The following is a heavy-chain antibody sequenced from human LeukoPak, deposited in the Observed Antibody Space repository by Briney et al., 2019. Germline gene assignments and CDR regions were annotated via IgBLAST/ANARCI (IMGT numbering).Heavy chain of an antibody. CDR2: INHSGTT. Sequence: SETLSLTCAAYGGSFSGYYWSWIRQPPEKGLEWIGEINHSGTTNSNPSLKSRVTISVDTSKDQFSLKLSSVTAADTAVYYCARTQVWSGYYPSYFDYWGQGALVTVSS. J-gene: IGHJ4*02. D-gene: IGHD3-3*01. CDR3: ARTQVWSGYYPSYFDY. CDR1: GGSFSGYY. V-gene: IGHV4-34*01.